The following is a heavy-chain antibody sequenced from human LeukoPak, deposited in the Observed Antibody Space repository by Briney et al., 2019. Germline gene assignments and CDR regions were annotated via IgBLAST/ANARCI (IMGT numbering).Heavy chain of an antibody. CDR2: ISYDGSNK. J-gene: IGHJ4*02. Sequence: GGSLRLSCAASGFTFSSYGMHWVRQAPGKGLEWVAVISYDGSNKYYADSVKGRFTISRDNSKNTLYLQMSSLRAEDTAVYYCAKDLGSVVTPPSLDFWGQGTLVTVSS. V-gene: IGHV3-30*18. D-gene: IGHD4-23*01. CDR1: GFTFSSYG. CDR3: AKDLGSVVTPPSLDF.